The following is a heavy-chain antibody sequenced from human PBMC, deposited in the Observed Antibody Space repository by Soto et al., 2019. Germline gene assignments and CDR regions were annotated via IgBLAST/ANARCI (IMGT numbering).Heavy chain of an antibody. Sequence: GGSLRLSWAASAFTFSRYWMTWVRQAPGKGLEWVANIKQDGSEKYYVDSVKGRFTISRDNAKNSLFLEMNSLRAEDTAVYYCARNLRYDTFDIWGQGTMVTVSS. CDR3: ARNLRYDTFDI. CDR2: IKQDGSEK. J-gene: IGHJ3*02. CDR1: AFTFSRYW. V-gene: IGHV3-7*01.